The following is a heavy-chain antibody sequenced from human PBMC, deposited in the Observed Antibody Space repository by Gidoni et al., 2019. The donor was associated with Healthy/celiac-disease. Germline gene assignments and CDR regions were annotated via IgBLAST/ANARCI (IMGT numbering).Heavy chain of an antibody. CDR3: ARGGTDSSSWYHNYYYYYGMDV. Sequence: QVQLQQWGAGLLKPSETLSLTCAVYGGSFSGYYWSWIRQPPGKGLEWIGEINHSGSTNYNPSLKSRVTISVDTSKNQFFLKLSSVTAADTAVYYCARGGTDSSSWYHNYYYYYGMDVWGKGTTVTVSS. V-gene: IGHV4-34*01. CDR1: GGSFSGYY. J-gene: IGHJ6*04. D-gene: IGHD6-13*01. CDR2: INHSGST.